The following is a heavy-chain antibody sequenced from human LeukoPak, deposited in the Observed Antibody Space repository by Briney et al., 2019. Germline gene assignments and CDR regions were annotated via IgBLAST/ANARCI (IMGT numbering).Heavy chain of an antibody. CDR2: INPSGGST. D-gene: IGHD3-22*01. J-gene: IGHJ3*02. Sequence: ASVKVSCKVSGYTLTELSMHWVRQAPGQGLEWMGIINPSGGSTSYAQKFQGRVTMTRDTSTSTVYMELSSLRSEDTAVYYCARVGPIVVVNGYAFDIWGQGTMVTVSS. CDR1: GYTLTELS. CDR3: ARVGPIVVVNGYAFDI. V-gene: IGHV1-46*01.